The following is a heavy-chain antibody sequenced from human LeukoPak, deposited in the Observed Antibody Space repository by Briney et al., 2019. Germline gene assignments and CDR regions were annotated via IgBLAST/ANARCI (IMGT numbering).Heavy chain of an antibody. CDR2: ITSAGENT. D-gene: IGHD3-22*01. J-gene: IGHJ4*02. V-gene: IGHV3-23*01. Sequence: GGSLRLSCAASGFTFSNYGMHWVRQAPGKGLEWVSSITSAGENTFYTGSVKGRFTISRDSSRNTLYLQMNSLRAEDTAIYYCAKDRPNYYGSNGHYYRRDGDYWGQGTLVTVSS. CDR1: GFTFSNYG. CDR3: AKDRPNYYGSNGHYYRRDGDY.